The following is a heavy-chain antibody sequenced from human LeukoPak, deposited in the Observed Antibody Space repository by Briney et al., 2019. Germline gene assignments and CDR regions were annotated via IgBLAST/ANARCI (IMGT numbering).Heavy chain of an antibody. D-gene: IGHD1-26*01. Sequence: QSGGSLRLSCAASGFTFSSYGMHWVRQAPGKGLEWVAFIRYDGSNKYYADSVKGRFTISRDNSKNTLYLQMNSLRAEDTAVYYCAKVLWETSGYYFDYWGQGTLVTVSS. CDR1: GFTFSSYG. CDR3: AKVLWETSGYYFDY. CDR2: IRYDGSNK. J-gene: IGHJ4*02. V-gene: IGHV3-30*02.